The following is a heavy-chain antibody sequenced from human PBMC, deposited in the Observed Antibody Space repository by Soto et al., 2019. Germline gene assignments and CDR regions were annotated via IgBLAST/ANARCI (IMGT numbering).Heavy chain of an antibody. CDR3: ARAVHYDILAGDATRDY. CDR2: IIPILGIA. D-gene: IGHD3-9*01. CDR1: GGTFSSYT. J-gene: IGHJ4*02. Sequence: QVQLVQSGAEVKKPGASVKVSCKASGGTFSSYTISWVRQPPGQGLEWMGRIIPILGIANYAQKFQGRVTINAEKSTSTASMELSSLRSEDTAVYYCARAVHYDILAGDATRDYWGQGTLVTVSS. V-gene: IGHV1-69*02.